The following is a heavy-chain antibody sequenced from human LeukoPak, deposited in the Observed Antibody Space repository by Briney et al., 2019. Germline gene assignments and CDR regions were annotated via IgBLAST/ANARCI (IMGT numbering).Heavy chain of an antibody. J-gene: IGHJ4*02. CDR3: ARGLIWFGELSVGFDY. Sequence: GGSLRLSCAASGFTFSSYAMSWVRQAPGKGLEWVSAISGSGGSTYYADSVKGRFTISRDNSKNTLYLQMNSLRAEDTAVYYCARGLIWFGELSVGFDYWGQGALVTVSS. CDR1: GFTFSSYA. D-gene: IGHD3-10*01. CDR2: ISGSGGST. V-gene: IGHV3-23*01.